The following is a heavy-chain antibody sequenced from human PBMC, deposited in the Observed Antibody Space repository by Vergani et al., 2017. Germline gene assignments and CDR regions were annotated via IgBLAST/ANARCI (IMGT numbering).Heavy chain of an antibody. J-gene: IGHJ1*01. CDR1: GGTFRTYD. CDR3: ATYYDSSGYLKYFQH. D-gene: IGHD3-22*01. Sequence: QVQLVQSGAEVKKPGSSVKVSCKASGGTFRTYDINWVRQAPGQGLEWMGGIIPIFGTANYAQKFQGRVTITADESTSTAYMELSSLRSEDTAVYYCATYYDSSGYLKYFQHWGQGTLVTVSS. CDR2: IIPIFGTA. V-gene: IGHV1-69*01.